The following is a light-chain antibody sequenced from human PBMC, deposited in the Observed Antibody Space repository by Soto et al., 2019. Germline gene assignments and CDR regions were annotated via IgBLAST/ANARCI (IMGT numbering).Light chain of an antibody. J-gene: IGKJ5*01. CDR3: QQYSSSPS. Sequence: EIVMTQSPTTLSVSQGARATLSCRASQSVSTNLAWYQQKPGQVPSLLIYGASTRASGIPARFSGSGSGTEFTLTIGSLQSEDFAVYYCQQYSSSPSFGQGTRLEIK. CDR1: QSVSTN. CDR2: GAS. V-gene: IGKV3-15*01.